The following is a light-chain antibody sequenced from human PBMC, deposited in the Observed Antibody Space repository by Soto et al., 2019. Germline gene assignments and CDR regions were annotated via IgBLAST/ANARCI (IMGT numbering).Light chain of an antibody. J-gene: IGLJ1*01. Sequence: QSALTQPPSVSGAPGQRVTISCTGSSSTIGANSDVHWYQHLPGTAPKLLIYDNTYRPSGVPDRFSGSRSGTSASLAISGLQAEDEADYYCQSHDTSLSAYVFGTGTKLTVL. CDR3: QSHDTSLSAYV. V-gene: IGLV1-40*01. CDR1: SSTIGANSD. CDR2: DNT.